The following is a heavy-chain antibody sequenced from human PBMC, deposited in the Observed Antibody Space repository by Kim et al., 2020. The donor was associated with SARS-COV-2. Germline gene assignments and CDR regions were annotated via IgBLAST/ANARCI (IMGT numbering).Heavy chain of an antibody. Sequence: ASVKVSCKASGYTFTSYGISWVRQAPGQGLEWMGWISAYNGNTNYAQKLQGRVTMTTDTSTSTAYMELRSLRSDDTAVYYCAKLWFGEFSNWFDPWGQGTLVTVSS. V-gene: IGHV1-18*04. CDR2: ISAYNGNT. CDR1: GYTFTSYG. CDR3: AKLWFGEFSNWFDP. D-gene: IGHD3-10*01. J-gene: IGHJ5*02.